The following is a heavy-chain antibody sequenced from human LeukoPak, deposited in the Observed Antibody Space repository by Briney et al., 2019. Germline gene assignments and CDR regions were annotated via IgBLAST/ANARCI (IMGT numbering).Heavy chain of an antibody. CDR1: GFTFSNYY. V-gene: IGHV3-74*01. CDR2: INTDGSTT. J-gene: IGHJ4*02. D-gene: IGHD4-17*01. CDR3: ARDRTVTTNPYYFDL. Sequence: PGGSLRLSCAASGFTFSNYYMHWVRQAPGKGLVWVSRINTDGSTTRYADSVKGRFTISRDNAKNTLYLQMNSLRAEDTAVYYCARDRTVTTNPYYFDLWGQGSLVTVSS.